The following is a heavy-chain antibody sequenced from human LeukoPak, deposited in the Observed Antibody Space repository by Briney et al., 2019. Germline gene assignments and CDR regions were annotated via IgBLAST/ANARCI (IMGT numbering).Heavy chain of an antibody. CDR1: GFTFSSYS. V-gene: IGHV3-48*04. CDR2: ISSSGSTI. J-gene: IGHJ4*02. D-gene: IGHD1-7*01. Sequence: GGSLRLSCTASGFTFSSYSMNWVRQAPGKGLEWVSYISSSGSTIYYADSVKGRFAISRDNAKNSLYLQMNTLRAEDTAMYYCAKNGGTTTPLYFDYWGQGTLVTVSS. CDR3: AKNGGTTTPLYFDY.